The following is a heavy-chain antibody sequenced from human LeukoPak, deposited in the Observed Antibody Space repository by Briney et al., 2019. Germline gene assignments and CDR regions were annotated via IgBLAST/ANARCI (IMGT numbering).Heavy chain of an antibody. CDR2: ISSSTTSI. D-gene: IGHD4-11*01. V-gene: IGHV3-48*01. Sequence: QTGGSLRLSCEASGVSITGYGMNWVRQAPGKGLEWVSSISSSTTSIYYADSVKGRFTISRDNAKNSLYLQMNSLRAEDTAVYYCARGYSNPPLHHWGEGTLVTVSS. CDR3: ARGYSNPPLHH. J-gene: IGHJ5*02. CDR1: GVSITGYG.